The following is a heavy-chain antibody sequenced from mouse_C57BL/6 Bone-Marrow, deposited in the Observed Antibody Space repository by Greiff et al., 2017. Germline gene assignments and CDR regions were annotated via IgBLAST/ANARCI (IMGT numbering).Heavy chain of an antibody. Sequence: QVPLQQSGAELVKPGASVKVSCQASGYTFTSYWMHWVKPRPGQGLEWIGRIHSSDSDTNYTQKFKGQATLTVDKSSSKSYMQLSSLTSEDSAVYYCSIRPGFAYWGQGTLVTVSA. CDR2: IHSSDSDT. J-gene: IGHJ3*01. V-gene: IGHV1-74*01. CDR1: GYTFTSYW. CDR3: SIRPGFAY.